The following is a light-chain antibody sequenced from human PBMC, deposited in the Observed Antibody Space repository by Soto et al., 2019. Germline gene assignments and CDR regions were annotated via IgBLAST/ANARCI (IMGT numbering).Light chain of an antibody. J-gene: IGKJ1*01. Sequence: ESVLTQSPGTLSLSPGESATLSCRGSQNIKSNYLAWYRQNPGQAPRLLIYGASNRAAGVPDRFSGSGSGTDFTLTITRLEPEDFAVYYCQQYGTSLRGTFGQGTKVEIK. CDR1: QNIKSNY. CDR2: GAS. CDR3: QQYGTSLRGT. V-gene: IGKV3-20*01.